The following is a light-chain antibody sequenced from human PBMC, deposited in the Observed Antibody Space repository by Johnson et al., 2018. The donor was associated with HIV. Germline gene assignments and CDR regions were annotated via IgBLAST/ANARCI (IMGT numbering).Light chain of an antibody. CDR1: SSNIGRNY. CDR3: GTWDNSLHVYV. Sequence: QSVLSQPPSVSAAPGQKVTISCSGSSSNIGRNYVSWYQHLPGTAPKLLIYDNNKRPSGIPDRFSGSKSGTSATLGIAGLQTGDEADYFFGTWDNSLHVYVFGSATKVTVL. J-gene: IGLJ1*01. V-gene: IGLV1-51*01. CDR2: DNN.